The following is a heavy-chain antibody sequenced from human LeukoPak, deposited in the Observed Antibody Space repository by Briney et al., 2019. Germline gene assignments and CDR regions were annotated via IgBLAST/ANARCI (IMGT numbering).Heavy chain of an antibody. Sequence: GGSLRLSCAASGFTVSRSYLSWVRQAPGKGLEWVSAICSDGRTYYADSVKGRFTISRDNSKNTLYLQMNSLRAEDTAVYYCARDLGYYASGSSFYWGQGTLVTVSS. CDR1: GFTVSRSY. D-gene: IGHD3-10*01. V-gene: IGHV3-53*01. CDR3: ARDLGYYASGSSFY. J-gene: IGHJ4*02. CDR2: ICSDGRT.